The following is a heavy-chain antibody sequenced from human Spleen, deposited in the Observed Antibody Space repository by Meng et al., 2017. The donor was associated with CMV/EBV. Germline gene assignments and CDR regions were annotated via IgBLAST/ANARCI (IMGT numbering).Heavy chain of an antibody. CDR2: IIPILGTP. V-gene: IGHV1-69*10. J-gene: IGHJ5*02. Sequence: SVKVSCXASGGTFSNYAISWVRQAPGRGFEWMGGIIPILGTPNYAQQFQGRVTITADKSTNTAYMELSSLRSXDTALYFCATSGAYVISSVDWFDPWGQGTLVTVSS. D-gene: IGHD6-6*01. CDR3: ATSGAYVISSVDWFDP. CDR1: GGTFSNYA.